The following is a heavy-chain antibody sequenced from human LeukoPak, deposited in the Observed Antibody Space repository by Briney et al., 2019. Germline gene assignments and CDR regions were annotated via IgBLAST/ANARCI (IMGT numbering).Heavy chain of an antibody. CDR1: GFTFSNYW. CDR3: ARSMGLDY. V-gene: IGHV3-7*04. CDR2: IKQDGSEK. D-gene: IGHD1-26*01. Sequence: AGGSLRLSCAASGFTFSNYWMTCVRQAPGKGLEWVANIKQDGSEKYYVDSVKGRFTISRDNTKNSLYLEMNSLRVEDTAVYYCARSMGLDYWGQGTLVTVSS. J-gene: IGHJ4*02.